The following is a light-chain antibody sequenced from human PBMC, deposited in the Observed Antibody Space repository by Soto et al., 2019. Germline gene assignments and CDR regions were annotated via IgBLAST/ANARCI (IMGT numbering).Light chain of an antibody. V-gene: IGLV2-14*03. CDR2: DVI. CDR1: NTDVGAYDY. Sequence: QSALTQPASVSGSPGQSITISCSGTNTDVGAYDYVSWYQQHPGEAPKLILYDVINRPSGVSDRFSGSKSGNTASLTISGLQAEDEAEYFCSSYSTISNLVFGTGTKSPS. J-gene: IGLJ1*01. CDR3: SSYSTISNLV.